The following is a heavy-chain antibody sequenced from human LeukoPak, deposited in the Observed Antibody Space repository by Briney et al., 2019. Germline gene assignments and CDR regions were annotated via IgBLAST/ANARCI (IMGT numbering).Heavy chain of an antibody. V-gene: IGHV1-18*01. CDR3: ARWGDSSSWPPILFDP. CDR2: VSAYNGHT. Sequence: ASVKVSCKASGYTFNHYGISWVRPAPGQGLAWLGWVSAYNGHTSYAQNFQGRLTMTTDTPTTTAYMELRSLRSDDTAIYYCARWGDSSSWPPILFDPWGQGTLVTVSS. J-gene: IGHJ5*02. CDR1: GYTFNHYG. D-gene: IGHD6-13*01.